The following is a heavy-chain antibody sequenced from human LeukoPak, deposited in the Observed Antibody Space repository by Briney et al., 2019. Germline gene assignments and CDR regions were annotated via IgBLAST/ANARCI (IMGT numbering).Heavy chain of an antibody. V-gene: IGHV1-2*02. CDR2: INPNSGGT. CDR3: ARLDRSYGDYIFDY. CDR1: GYTFTGYY. Sequence: GASVKVSCKASGYTFTGYYMHWVRQAPGQGLEWMGWINPNSGGTNYAQKFLGRVTMTRDTSISTAYMELSRLRSDDTAVYYCARLDRSYGDYIFDYWGQGTLVTVSS. D-gene: IGHD4-17*01. J-gene: IGHJ4*02.